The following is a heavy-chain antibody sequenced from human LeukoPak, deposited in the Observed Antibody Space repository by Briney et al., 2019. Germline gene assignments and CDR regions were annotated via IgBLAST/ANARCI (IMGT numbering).Heavy chain of an antibody. D-gene: IGHD2-21*02. Sequence: ASVKVSCKASGYTFTDYYMHWVRQAPGQGLEWMGWINPNSGGTKFAQKFQGRVTMTRDTSISTAYMELSRLRSDDTAVYYCAGGFDEYCGGDCYLWYFDYWGQGTLVTVSS. CDR3: AGGFDEYCGGDCYLWYFDY. CDR2: INPNSGGT. CDR1: GYTFTDYY. V-gene: IGHV1-2*02. J-gene: IGHJ4*02.